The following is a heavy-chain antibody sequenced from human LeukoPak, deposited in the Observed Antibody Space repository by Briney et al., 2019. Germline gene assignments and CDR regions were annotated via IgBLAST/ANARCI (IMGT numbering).Heavy chain of an antibody. V-gene: IGHV3-30-3*01. Sequence: GGSLRLSCAPSGFTLSSYATHCVRQTPRKGLGRVAVISYVGSNKYYADSVKGRFTISRDNSKNTLYLQMNSLRAEDTAVYYCAREPRGYSYGYGYYGMDVWGQGTTVTVSS. CDR2: ISYVGSNK. J-gene: IGHJ6*02. D-gene: IGHD5-18*01. CDR1: GFTLSSYA. CDR3: AREPRGYSYGYGYYGMDV.